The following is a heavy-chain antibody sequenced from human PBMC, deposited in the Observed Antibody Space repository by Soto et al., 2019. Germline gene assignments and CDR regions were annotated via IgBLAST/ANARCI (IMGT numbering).Heavy chain of an antibody. D-gene: IGHD3-16*02. V-gene: IGHV3-66*04. CDR1: GFTVSDNY. Sequence: GGSLRLSCAASGFTVSDNYMNWVRQAPGKGLEWVSVLYSGGSTYYADSVKGRFTISRDNSKNTLYLQMNSLRAEDTAVYYCARLSVYSEFDYWGQGTLVTVSS. J-gene: IGHJ4*02. CDR3: ARLSVYSEFDY. CDR2: LYSGGST.